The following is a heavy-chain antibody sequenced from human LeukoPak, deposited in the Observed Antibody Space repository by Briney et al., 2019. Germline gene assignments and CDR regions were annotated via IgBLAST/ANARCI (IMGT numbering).Heavy chain of an antibody. CDR3: ARHVRAGGSGAQFDY. D-gene: IGHD3-10*01. CDR1: GFTFKTYS. V-gene: IGHV3-21*01. J-gene: IGHJ4*02. Sequence: GGSLRLSCVVSGFTFKTYSMNWVRQAPGKGLEWVSSISSGGTYVDYADSVKGRFTISRDNAKNSLYLQMNSLRAEDTAVFYCARHVRAGGSGAQFDYWGQGTLVTVSS. CDR2: ISSGGTYV.